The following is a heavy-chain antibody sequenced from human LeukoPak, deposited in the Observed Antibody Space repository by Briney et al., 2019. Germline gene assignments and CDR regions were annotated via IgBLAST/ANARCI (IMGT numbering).Heavy chain of an antibody. D-gene: IGHD3-3*01. Sequence: SETLSLTCTVSGGSISNYYWSWIRQPAGKGLEWIGRIYTSGSTNYNPSLKSRVTISVDTSKNQFSLKLNSVTAADTAVYYCARDGNFLSGYPLDYWGQGSLVTVSS. CDR2: IYTSGST. CDR1: GGSISNYY. J-gene: IGHJ4*02. CDR3: ARDGNFLSGYPLDY. V-gene: IGHV4-4*07.